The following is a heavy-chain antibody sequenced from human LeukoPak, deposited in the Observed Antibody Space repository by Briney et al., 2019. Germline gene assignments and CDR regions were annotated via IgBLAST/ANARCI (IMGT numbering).Heavy chain of an antibody. D-gene: IGHD3-22*01. CDR2: INPNSGGT. V-gene: IGHV1-2*02. J-gene: IGHJ4*02. CDR1: GYTFTGYY. CDR3: ARDREPKTYYYDCSGYPYFDY. Sequence: ASVKVSCKASGYTFTGYYMHWVRQAPGQGLEWMGWINPNSGGTNYAQKFQGRVTMTRDTSISTAYMELSRLRSDDTAVYYCARDREPKTYYYDCSGYPYFDYWGQGTLVTVSS.